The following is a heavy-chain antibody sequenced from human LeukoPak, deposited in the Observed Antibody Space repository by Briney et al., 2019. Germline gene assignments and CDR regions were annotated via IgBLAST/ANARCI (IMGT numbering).Heavy chain of an antibody. V-gene: IGHV3-23*01. CDR3: AKGLKTAVGPYKGYHYYMDV. CDR1: GFTFSNYA. D-gene: IGHD5-18*01. J-gene: IGHJ6*03. CDR2: INDRGIAT. Sequence: GGSLRLSCAASGFTFSNYAMSWVRRAPGKGLEWVSTINDRGIATYYADSVKGRFTISRDNSKNTLSLQVSSLRAEDTAIYYCAKGLKTAVGPYKGYHYYMDVWGKGTTVTVSS.